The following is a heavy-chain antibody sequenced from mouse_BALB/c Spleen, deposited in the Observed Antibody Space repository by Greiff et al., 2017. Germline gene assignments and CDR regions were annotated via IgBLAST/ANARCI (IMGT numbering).Heavy chain of an antibody. CDR2: ISSGGSYT. Sequence: DVKLVESGGGLVKPGGSLKLSCAASGFTFSSYAMSWVRQSPEKRLEWVAEISSGGSYTYYPDTVTGRFTISRDNAKNTLYLEMSSLRSEDTAMYYCARSGYRYDFAYWGQGTLVTVSA. J-gene: IGHJ3*01. D-gene: IGHD2-14*01. V-gene: IGHV5-9-4*01. CDR3: ARSGYRYDFAY. CDR1: GFTFSSYA.